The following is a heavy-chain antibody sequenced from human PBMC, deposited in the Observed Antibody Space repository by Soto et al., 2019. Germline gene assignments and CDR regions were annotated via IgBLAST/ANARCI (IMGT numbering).Heavy chain of an antibody. CDR1: GVSVNSDNYY. V-gene: IGHV4-61*03. Sequence: PSETLSLTCTVSGVSVNSDNYYWSWIRQPPGKGLEWIGHIYNTGSTTYNPSLKSRVAISLDTSRNHFSLSLNPVTAADTAVFYCAREYSNSPEAFDFWGRGTLVTVS. J-gene: IGHJ4*02. CDR2: IYNTGST. CDR3: AREYSNSPEAFDF. D-gene: IGHD6-6*01.